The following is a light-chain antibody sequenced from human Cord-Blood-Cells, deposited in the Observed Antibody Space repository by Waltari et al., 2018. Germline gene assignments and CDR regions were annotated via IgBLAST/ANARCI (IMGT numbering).Light chain of an antibody. Sequence: QSALTQPASVSGSPAQAITIPCPGTSRAVGRSNYVYWAQQHPGKAPKLMIYDVSNRHSGVSNRFSGSKSGNTASLTISGLQAEDEADYYCSSYTSSSTYVFGTGTKVTVL. CDR1: SRAVGRSNY. V-gene: IGLV2-14*01. CDR3: SSYTSSSTYV. J-gene: IGLJ1*01. CDR2: DVS.